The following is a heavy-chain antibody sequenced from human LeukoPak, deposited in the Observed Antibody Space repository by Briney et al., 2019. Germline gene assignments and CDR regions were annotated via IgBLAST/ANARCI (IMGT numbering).Heavy chain of an antibody. CDR3: ARMRGWLRLTHYYGMDV. CDR2: INHSGST. V-gene: IGHV4-34*01. Sequence: SETLSLTCAVYGGSFSGYYWSWIRQPPGKGLEWIGEINHSGSTNYNPSLKSRVTISVDTSKNQFSLKLSSVTAADTAVYYCARMRGWLRLTHYYGMDVWGQGTTVTVSS. D-gene: IGHD5-24*01. CDR1: GGSFSGYY. J-gene: IGHJ6*02.